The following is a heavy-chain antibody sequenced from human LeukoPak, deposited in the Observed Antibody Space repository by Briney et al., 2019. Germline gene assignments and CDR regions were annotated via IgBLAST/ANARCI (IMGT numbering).Heavy chain of an antibody. J-gene: IGHJ4*02. D-gene: IGHD5-24*01. CDR1: GGTFSSYA. V-gene: IGHV1-69*05. Sequence: SVKVSCKASGGTFSSYAISWVRQAPGQGLEWMGGIIPIFGTANYAQEFQGRVTITTDESTSTAYMELSSLRSEDTAVYYCASGRDGYNWDYFDYWGQGTLSPSPQ. CDR2: IIPIFGTA. CDR3: ASGRDGYNWDYFDY.